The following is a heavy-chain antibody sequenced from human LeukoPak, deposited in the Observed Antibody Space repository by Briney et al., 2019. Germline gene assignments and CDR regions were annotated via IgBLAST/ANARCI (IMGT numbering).Heavy chain of an antibody. CDR2: ISWDGGST. V-gene: IGHV3-43D*03. CDR1: GFTFDDYA. D-gene: IGHD6-13*01. J-gene: IGHJ4*02. Sequence: GGSLRLSCAASGFTFDDYAMHWVRQAPGKGLEWVSLISWDGGSTYYADSVKGRFTISRDNSKNSLYLQMNSLRAEDTALYYCAKDSTSGYSSSRTLYFDYWGQGTLVTVSS. CDR3: AKDSTSGYSSSRTLYFDY.